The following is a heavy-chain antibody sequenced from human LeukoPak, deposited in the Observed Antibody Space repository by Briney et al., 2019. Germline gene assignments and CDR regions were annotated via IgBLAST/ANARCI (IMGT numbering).Heavy chain of an antibody. CDR2: IYYSGST. D-gene: IGHD3-22*01. CDR3: ARGGYYDSSGYYYGGGNAFDI. CDR1: GGSISSYY. Sequence: SETLSLTCTVSGGSISSYYWSWIRQPPGKGLEWIGYIYYSGSTNYNPSLKSRVTISVDTSKNQFSLKLSSVTAADTAVYYCARGGYYDSSGYYYGGGNAFDIWGQGTMVTVSS. J-gene: IGHJ3*02. V-gene: IGHV4-59*01.